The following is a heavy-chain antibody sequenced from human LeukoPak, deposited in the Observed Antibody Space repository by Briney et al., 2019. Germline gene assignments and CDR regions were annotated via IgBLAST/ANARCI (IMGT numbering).Heavy chain of an antibody. CDR3: ARAEDYGDANGGGEFVY. Sequence: GGSLRLSCAASEFSVGSNYMTWVRQAPGKGLEWVSLIYSGGSTYYADSVKGRFTISRDNSKNTLYLQMNSLRAEDTAVYYCARAEDYGDANGGGEFVYWGQRALVTVSS. D-gene: IGHD4-17*01. J-gene: IGHJ4*02. CDR1: EFSVGSNY. V-gene: IGHV3-66*01. CDR2: IYSGGST.